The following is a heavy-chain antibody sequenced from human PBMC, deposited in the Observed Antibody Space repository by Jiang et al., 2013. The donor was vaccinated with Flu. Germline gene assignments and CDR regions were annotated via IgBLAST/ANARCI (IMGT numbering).Heavy chain of an antibody. CDR1: GDTFHQLC. D-gene: IGHD5-18*01. CDR3: ARGVGGYSYGYVLY. V-gene: IGHV1-69*01. J-gene: IGHJ4*02. Sequence: EVKNPGSSVKVSCKAFGDTFHQLCFQLGATGPGQGLEWMGGIIPIFSTATYAQKFQGRVTITADESADESTSTAYMELTGLRSEDTAVYYCARGVGGYSYGYVLYWGQGTLVTVSS. CDR2: IIPIFSTA.